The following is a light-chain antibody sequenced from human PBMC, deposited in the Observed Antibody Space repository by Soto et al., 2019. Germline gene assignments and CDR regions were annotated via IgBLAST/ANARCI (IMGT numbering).Light chain of an antibody. CDR1: SSSIGTFYD. CDR2: GNS. Sequence: QSVLTQPPSVSGAPGQRVTISCTGSSSSIGTFYDVHWYQHLPGTAPKLLIYGNSNRPSGVPDRFSGSKSGTSASLAITGLQAEDEADYYCQSFDNGLRGAIFGGGTKLTVL. CDR3: QSFDNGLRGAI. J-gene: IGLJ2*01. V-gene: IGLV1-40*01.